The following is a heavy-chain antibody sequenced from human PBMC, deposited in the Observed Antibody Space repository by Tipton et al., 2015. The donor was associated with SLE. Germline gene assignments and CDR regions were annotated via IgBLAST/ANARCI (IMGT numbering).Heavy chain of an antibody. CDR2: ISTYNGNT. CDR1: GYTFTGYY. J-gene: IGHJ4*02. Sequence: QVQLVQPGAEVKKPGASVKVSCKASGYTFTGYYMHWVRQAPGQGLEWMGWISTYNGNTNYAQKLQGRVTMTTDTSTSTAYMELRSLRSDDTAVYYCARAAGRGATNYLDYWGQGTLVTVSS. D-gene: IGHD6-19*01. CDR3: ARAAGRGATNYLDY. V-gene: IGHV1-18*04.